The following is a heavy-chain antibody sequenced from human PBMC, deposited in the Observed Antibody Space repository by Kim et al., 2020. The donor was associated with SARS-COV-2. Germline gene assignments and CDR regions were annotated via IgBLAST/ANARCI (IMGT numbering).Heavy chain of an antibody. J-gene: IGHJ4*02. D-gene: IGHD3-10*01. Sequence: GGSLRLSCAASGFTFSSYAMSWVRQAPGKGLEWVSAISGSGGSTYYADSVKGRFTISRDNSKNTLYLQMNSLRAEDTAVYYCAKDALVRNLVRGTFDFDYWGQGTLVTVSS. CDR2: ISGSGGST. V-gene: IGHV3-23*01. CDR1: GFTFSSYA. CDR3: AKDALVRNLVRGTFDFDY.